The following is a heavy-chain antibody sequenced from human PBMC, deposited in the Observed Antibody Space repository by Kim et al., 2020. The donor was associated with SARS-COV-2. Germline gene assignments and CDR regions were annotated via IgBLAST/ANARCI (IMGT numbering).Heavy chain of an antibody. D-gene: IGHD6-6*01. CDR1: GYSFTSYW. CDR2: IYPGDSDT. V-gene: IGHV5-51*01. CDR3: ARGGEAARPENWFDP. J-gene: IGHJ5*02. Sequence: GESLKISCKGSGYSFTSYWIGWVRQMPGKGLEWMGIIYPGDSDTRYSPSFQGQVTISADKSISTAYLQWSSLKASDTAMYYCARGGEAARPENWFDPWGQGTLVTVSS.